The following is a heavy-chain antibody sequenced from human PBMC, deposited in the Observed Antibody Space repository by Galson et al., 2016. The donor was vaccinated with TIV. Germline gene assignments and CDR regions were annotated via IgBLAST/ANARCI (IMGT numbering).Heavy chain of an antibody. Sequence: SLRLSCAASGFPFNSYGSYGMNWVRQAPGKGLEWVSAISDSGDSTYYADSVRGRFTISRDNSQNMLNLQMNSLRTEDTAMYYCVKERLNFCSISLHSFDSWGQGTLVTVSP. J-gene: IGHJ4*02. CDR3: VKERLNFCSISLHSFDS. CDR1: GFPFNSYGSYG. CDR2: ISDSGDST. V-gene: IGHV3-23*01. D-gene: IGHD3-3*01.